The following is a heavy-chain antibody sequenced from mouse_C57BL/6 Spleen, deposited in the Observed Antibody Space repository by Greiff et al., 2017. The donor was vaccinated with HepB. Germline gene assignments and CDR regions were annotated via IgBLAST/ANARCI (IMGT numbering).Heavy chain of an antibody. CDR1: GYTFTEYT. Sequence: VKLMESGAELVKPGASVKLSCKASGYTFTEYTIHWVKQRSGQGLEWIGWFYPGSGSIKYNEKFKDKATLTADKSSSTVYMELSRLTSEDSAVYFCARHEDPSTIWGYYAMDYWGQGTSVTVSS. D-gene: IGHD2-1*01. CDR2: FYPGSGSI. CDR3: ARHEDPSTIWGYYAMDY. J-gene: IGHJ4*01. V-gene: IGHV1-62-2*01.